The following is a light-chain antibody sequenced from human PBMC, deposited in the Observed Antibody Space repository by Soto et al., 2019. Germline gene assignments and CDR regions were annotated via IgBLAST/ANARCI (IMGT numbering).Light chain of an antibody. J-gene: IGLJ3*02. CDR2: SNH. V-gene: IGLV1-44*01. CDR3: AAWDDSRNWV. CDR1: TSNIGGNT. Sequence: QAVVTQPPSASGTPGQTVTIYCSGSTSNIGGNTANWYQQFPGTAPKLIIYSNHQRPSGVPDRFSASKSGTSASLTISGLQSEDEADYYCAAWDDSRNWVFGGGTKLTVL.